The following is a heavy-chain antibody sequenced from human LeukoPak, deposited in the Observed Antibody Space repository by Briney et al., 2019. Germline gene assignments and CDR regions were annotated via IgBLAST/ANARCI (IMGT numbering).Heavy chain of an antibody. D-gene: IGHD2-8*01. CDR3: ARGHCTNGVCPNYFDY. V-gene: IGHV1-24*01. CDR2: FDPEDGET. CDR1: GYTLTELS. J-gene: IGHJ4*02. Sequence: ASVKVSCKVSGYTLTELSMHWVRQAPGKGLEWMGGFDPEDGETIYAQKFQGRVTMTEDTSTDTAYMELSSLRSEDTAVYYCARGHCTNGVCPNYFDYWGQGTLVTVSS.